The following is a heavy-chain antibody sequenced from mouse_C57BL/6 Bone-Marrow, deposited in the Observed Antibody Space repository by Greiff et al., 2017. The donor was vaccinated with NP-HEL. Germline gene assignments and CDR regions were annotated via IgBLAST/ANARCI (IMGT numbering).Heavy chain of an antibody. V-gene: IGHV14-2*01. J-gene: IGHJ1*03. CDR1: GFKIKDYY. Sequence: VQLQQSGAELVKPGASVKLSCTASGFKIKDYYMHWVKQRTEQGLEWIGRIDPEAGGTKYAPHFQGTAIITEDTSSNTAYLQLISLTSEDTAVYYFARTTGSSYSCYFDVWGTGTTVTVSA. CDR2: IDPEAGGT. CDR3: ARTTGSSYSCYFDV. D-gene: IGHD1-1*01.